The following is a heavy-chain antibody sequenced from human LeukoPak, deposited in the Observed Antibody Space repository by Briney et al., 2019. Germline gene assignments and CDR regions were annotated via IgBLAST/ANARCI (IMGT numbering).Heavy chain of an antibody. Sequence: ASVKVSCKASGYTFTSYGISWVRQAPGQGLEWMGWISAYNGNTNYAQKLQGRVTMTTDTSTSTAYMELRSLRSDDTAVYYCARGRGSYYDILTGYYPFDYWGQGTLVTVSS. J-gene: IGHJ4*02. CDR2: ISAYNGNT. CDR1: GYTFTSYG. D-gene: IGHD3-9*01. CDR3: ARGRGSYYDILTGYYPFDY. V-gene: IGHV1-18*01.